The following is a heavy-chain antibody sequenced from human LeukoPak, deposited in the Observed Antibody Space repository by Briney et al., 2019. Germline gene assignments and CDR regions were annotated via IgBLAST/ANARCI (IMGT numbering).Heavy chain of an antibody. CDR1: GFTFSNSA. CDR3: ARDPDSNGWYWGLPADY. D-gene: IGHD6-19*01. CDR2: ISASGDAT. J-gene: IGHJ4*02. Sequence: GGSLRLSCAASGFTFSNSATNWVRQAPGQGLEWVSLISASGDATYYVDSVKGRFTISRDDSKNTLYLQMNSLRADDTAVYYCARDPDSNGWYWGLPADYWGQGTLVTVSS. V-gene: IGHV3-23*01.